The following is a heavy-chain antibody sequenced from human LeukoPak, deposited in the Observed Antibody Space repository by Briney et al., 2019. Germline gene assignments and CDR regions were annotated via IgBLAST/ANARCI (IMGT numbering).Heavy chain of an antibody. CDR2: IYYSGST. CDR3: AYSSSSEDFDY. D-gene: IGHD6-6*01. J-gene: IGHJ4*02. CDR1: GGSISSSSYY. V-gene: IGHV4-39*01. Sequence: SETLSLTCTVSGGSISSSSYYWGWIRQPPGKGLEWIGSIYYSGSTYYNPSLKSRVTISVDTSKNQFSLKLSSVTAADTAVYYCAYSSSSEDFDYWGQGTLSPSPQ.